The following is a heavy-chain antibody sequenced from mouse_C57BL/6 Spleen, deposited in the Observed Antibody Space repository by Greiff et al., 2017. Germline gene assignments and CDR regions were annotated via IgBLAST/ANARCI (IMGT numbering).Heavy chain of an antibody. CDR1: GYTFTGYW. CDR2: ILPGSGST. CDR3: ARYCDVAEWYFDV. V-gene: IGHV1-9*01. Sequence: QVQLKQSGAELMKPGASVKLSCKATGYTFTGYWIEWVKQRPGHGLEWIGEILPGSGSTKYNEKLKGKATFTADTSSNPANMQLSGLTTEDTAIYYDARYCDVAEWYFDVWGTGTTVTVSS. D-gene: IGHD2-13*01. J-gene: IGHJ1*03.